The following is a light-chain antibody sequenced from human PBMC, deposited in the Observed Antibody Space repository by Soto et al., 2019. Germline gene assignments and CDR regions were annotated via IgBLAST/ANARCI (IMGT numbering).Light chain of an antibody. CDR1: SSDLGAEHD. J-gene: IGLJ1*01. CDR2: VNG. Sequence: QSVLTQPPSLSAAPGQRVPLACTGSSSDLGAEHDLPVSPHLPRTAPMLPVHVNGTRPSGVPHRFSGSKSGTSASLAITGLQAEDDADYYCHSYDSSLSGSEVFGTGTKV. CDR3: HSYDSSLSGSEV. V-gene: IGLV1-40*01.